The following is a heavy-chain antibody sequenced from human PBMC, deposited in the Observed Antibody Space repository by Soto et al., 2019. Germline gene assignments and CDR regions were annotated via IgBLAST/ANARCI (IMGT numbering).Heavy chain of an antibody. V-gene: IGHV3-23*01. CDR1: GFTFSSYA. Sequence: GGSLRLSCAASGFTFSSYAMSWVRQAPGKGLEWVSAISGSGGSTYYADSVKGRFTISRDNSKNTLYLQMNSLRAEDKAVYYCAKVLYCSGGSCYSRGAFDIWGQGTMVTVSS. CDR2: ISGSGGST. CDR3: AKVLYCSGGSCYSRGAFDI. J-gene: IGHJ3*02. D-gene: IGHD2-15*01.